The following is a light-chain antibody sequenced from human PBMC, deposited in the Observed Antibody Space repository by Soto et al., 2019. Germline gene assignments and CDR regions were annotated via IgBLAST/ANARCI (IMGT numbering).Light chain of an antibody. J-gene: IGKJ4*01. V-gene: IGKV3-20*01. Sequence: EIVLTQSPGTLSLSPGERATLSCRASQSVSSSYLAWYQQKPGQAPRLLIYGSSSRATGIPDRFSGSGSGTDFTLTTSTLDTEDFEAYYCQHYGSSQPNFAGRPKVDIK. CDR2: GSS. CDR1: QSVSSSY. CDR3: QHYGSSQPN.